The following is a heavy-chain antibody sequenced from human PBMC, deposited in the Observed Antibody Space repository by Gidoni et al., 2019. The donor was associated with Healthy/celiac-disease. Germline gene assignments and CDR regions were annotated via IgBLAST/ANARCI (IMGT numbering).Heavy chain of an antibody. D-gene: IGHD2-2*01. J-gene: IGHJ6*02. V-gene: IGHV3-23*01. CDR1: GFTFSSYA. CDR3: AKLFRPVYSTSSANYYYYGMDV. CDR2: ISGSGGST. Sequence: EVQLLESGGGLVQPGGSLRLSCAASGFTFSSYAMSWVRQAPGKGLEWVSAISGSGGSTYYADSVKGRFTISRDNSKNTLYLQMNSLRAEDTAVYYCAKLFRPVYSTSSANYYYYGMDVWGQGTTVTVSS.